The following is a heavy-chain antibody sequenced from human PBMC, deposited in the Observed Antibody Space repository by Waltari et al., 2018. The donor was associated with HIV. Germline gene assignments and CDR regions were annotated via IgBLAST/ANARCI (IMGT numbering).Heavy chain of an antibody. D-gene: IGHD3-22*01. CDR3: ARPLTTYYDSSGYFY. CDR2: ILHSGST. Sequence: QVQLQESGPGLVKSSETLSLTCAVSGGSISSSDYYWGWIRQPPGKGLEWIGSILHSGSTYYNPSLKSRVTISVDTSKNHFSLKLSSVTAADTAVYYCARPLTTYYDSSGYFYWGQGTLVTISS. V-gene: IGHV4-39*02. J-gene: IGHJ4*02. CDR1: GGSISSSDYY.